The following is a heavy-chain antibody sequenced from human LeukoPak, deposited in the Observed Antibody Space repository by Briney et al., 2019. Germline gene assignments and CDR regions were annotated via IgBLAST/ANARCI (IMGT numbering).Heavy chain of an antibody. V-gene: IGHV3-23*01. J-gene: IGHJ4*02. D-gene: IGHD3-10*01. CDR1: GFSFSNYV. CDR3: ARGAITMIRGVSTGGPGDY. CDR2: ISRSSGSI. Sequence: GGSLRLSCAASGFSFSNYVMSWVRQAPGKGLEWVSGISRSSGSIWYADSVTGRFTISRDNSKNTLYLQLNSLRAEDTAVYFCARGAITMIRGVSTGGPGDYWGQGTLVTVSS.